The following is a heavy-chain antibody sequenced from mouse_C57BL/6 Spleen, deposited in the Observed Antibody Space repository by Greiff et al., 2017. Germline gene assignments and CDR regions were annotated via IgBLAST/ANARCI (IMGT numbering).Heavy chain of an antibody. CDR3: ARALITAVVSRSYYFDY. D-gene: IGHD1-1*01. J-gene: IGHJ2*01. V-gene: IGHV5-16*01. CDR1: GFTFSDYY. Sequence: EVKLVESEGGLVQPGSSMKLSCTASGFTFSDYYMAWVRQVPEKGLEWVANINYDGSSTYYLDSLKSRFNISRDKATNILYLQMSSLKSEDTATYDWARALITAVVSRSYYFDYWGQGTTLTVSS. CDR2: INYDGSST.